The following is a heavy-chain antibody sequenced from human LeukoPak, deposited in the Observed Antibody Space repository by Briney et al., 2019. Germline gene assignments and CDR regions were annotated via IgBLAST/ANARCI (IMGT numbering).Heavy chain of an antibody. CDR1: GGTFSSYA. V-gene: IGHV1-46*01. CDR2: INPSGGST. D-gene: IGHD3-9*01. CDR3: ARDHHYDILTGYSPGYFDL. Sequence: ASVKVSCKASGGTFSSYAISWVRQAPGQGLEWMGIINPSGGSTSYAQKFQGRVTMTRDTSTSTVYMELSSLRSEDTAVYYCARDHHYDILTGYSPGYFDLWGRGTLVTVSS. J-gene: IGHJ2*01.